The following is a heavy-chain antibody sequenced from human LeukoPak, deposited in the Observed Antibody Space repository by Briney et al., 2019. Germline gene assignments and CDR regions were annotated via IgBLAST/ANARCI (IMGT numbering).Heavy chain of an antibody. CDR3: ARYDGYDLRY. V-gene: IGHV3-48*03. CDR1: GFTFSSYK. D-gene: IGHD3-3*01. J-gene: IGHJ4*02. Sequence: PGGSLRLSCAASGFTFSSYKMNWVRQAPGKGLEWVSHISSSGSTRYYAASVKDRFTISRDNAKNSLYLEMNGLRAEDTAVYYCARYDGYDLRYWGQGTLVTVSS. CDR2: ISSSGSTR.